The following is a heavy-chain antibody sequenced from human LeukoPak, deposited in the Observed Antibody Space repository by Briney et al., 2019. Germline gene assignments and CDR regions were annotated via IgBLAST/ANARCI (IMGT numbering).Heavy chain of an antibody. CDR2: ISAYNGNT. V-gene: IGHV1-18*01. D-gene: IGHD3-22*01. Sequence: ASVKVSCKASGYTFTSYGISWVRQAPGQGLEWMGWISAYNGNTNYAQKLQGRVTMTTDTSTSTAYMELRSLRSDDTAVYYCARGIGFYYDSSGYEFDYWGQGTLVTVSS. CDR3: ARGIGFYYDSSGYEFDY. J-gene: IGHJ4*02. CDR1: GYTFTSYG.